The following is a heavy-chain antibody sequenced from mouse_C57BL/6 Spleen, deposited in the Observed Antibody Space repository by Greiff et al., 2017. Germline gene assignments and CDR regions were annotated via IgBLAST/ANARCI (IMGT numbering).Heavy chain of an antibody. Sequence: QVQLQQSGAELVRPGTSVKVSCKASGYAFTNYLIEWVKQRPGQGLEWIGVINPGSGGTNYNEKFKGKATLTADKSSSTAYMQLSSLTSEDSAVYFCARNYDGYPYWYFDVWGTGTTVTVSS. CDR1: GYAFTNYL. CDR2: INPGSGGT. CDR3: ARNYDGYPYWYFDV. V-gene: IGHV1-54*01. J-gene: IGHJ1*03. D-gene: IGHD2-3*01.